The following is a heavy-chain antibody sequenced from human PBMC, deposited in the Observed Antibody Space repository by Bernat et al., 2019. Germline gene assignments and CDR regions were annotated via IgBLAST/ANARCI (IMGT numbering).Heavy chain of an antibody. Sequence: QVQLQESGPGLVKPSGTLSLTCAVSGGSISSSNWWSWVRQPPGKGLEWIGGIYHSGSTNYNPSLKSRSTISVSKSKNQFSLKLSPVTAADTAVYYCARDRGYYGAWGQGTLVTVSS. CDR2: IYHSGST. J-gene: IGHJ5*02. V-gene: IGHV4-4*02. D-gene: IGHD3-10*01. CDR3: ARDRGYYGA. CDR1: GGSISSSNW.